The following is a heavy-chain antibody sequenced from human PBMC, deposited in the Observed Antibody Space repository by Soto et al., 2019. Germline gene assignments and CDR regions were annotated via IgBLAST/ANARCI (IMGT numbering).Heavy chain of an antibody. V-gene: IGHV3-48*03. CDR3: AREFSGFGVVSPIYYYGMDV. J-gene: IGHJ6*02. Sequence: PGGSLRLSCAASGFTFSSYEMNWVRQAPGKGLEWVSYISSSGSTIYYADSVKGRFTISRDNAKNPLYLQMNSLRAEDTAVYYCAREFSGFGVVSPIYYYGMDVWGQGTTVTVSS. CDR2: ISSSGSTI. D-gene: IGHD3-3*01. CDR1: GFTFSSYE.